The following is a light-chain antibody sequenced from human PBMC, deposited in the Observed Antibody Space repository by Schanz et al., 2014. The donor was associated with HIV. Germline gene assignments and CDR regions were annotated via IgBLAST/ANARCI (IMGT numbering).Light chain of an antibody. J-gene: IGKJ2*01. CDR3: QHYGGSPGT. CDR2: GAS. V-gene: IGKV3-20*01. Sequence: EIVLTQSPGTLSLSPGRRASLSCRASQSISSSYLAWYPQKPGQAPRLLIYGASSRATGIPDRFSGSGSGTVFTLTVTRLEPEDFAVYYCQHYGGSPGTFGRGTKLEI. CDR1: QSISSSY.